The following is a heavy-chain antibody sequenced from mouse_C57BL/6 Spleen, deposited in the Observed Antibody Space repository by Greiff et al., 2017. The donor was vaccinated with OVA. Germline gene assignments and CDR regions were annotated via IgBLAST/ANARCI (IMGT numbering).Heavy chain of an antibody. V-gene: IGHV1-9*01. Sequence: QVQLQQSGAELMKPGASVKLSCRATGYTFTGYWIEWVKQRPGPGLDRIGEIFPGSGSTNYNEKFKGKATFTADTSSNAAYMQVSSLTAEDSAIYYCARGDHEGLAYWGQGTLVTVSA. J-gene: IGHJ3*01. CDR2: IFPGSGST. CDR3: ARGDHEGLAY. D-gene: IGHD2-13*01. CDR1: GYTFTGYW.